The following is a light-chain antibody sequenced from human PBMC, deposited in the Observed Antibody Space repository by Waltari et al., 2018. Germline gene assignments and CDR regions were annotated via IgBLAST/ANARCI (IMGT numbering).Light chain of an antibody. J-gene: IGLJ3*02. CDR2: KDS. V-gene: IGLV3-27*01. CDR3: FSVTDNNGV. Sequence: SYELSQPSSVSVSPGQTARITCSGDVLAKKSARWFQQQPGQAPLLLIYKDSERPSGIPERFSGSSSGTTVTLTISGAQVEDEADYYCFSVTDNNGVFGGGTKLTVL. CDR1: VLAKKS.